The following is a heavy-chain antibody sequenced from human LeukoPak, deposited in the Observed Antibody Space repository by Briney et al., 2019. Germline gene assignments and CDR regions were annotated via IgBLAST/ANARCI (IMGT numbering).Heavy chain of an antibody. Sequence: GGSLRLSCAASGFTFSSNHMSWVRQAPGKGLEWVSVIYSGGSTDYADSVKGRFTISRDNLKNTLYLQMNSLRAEDTAVYYCARGPAGYNWGQGTLVTFSS. J-gene: IGHJ4*02. CDR1: GFTFSSNH. CDR2: IYSGGST. CDR3: ARGPAGYN. D-gene: IGHD1-1*01. V-gene: IGHV3-53*01.